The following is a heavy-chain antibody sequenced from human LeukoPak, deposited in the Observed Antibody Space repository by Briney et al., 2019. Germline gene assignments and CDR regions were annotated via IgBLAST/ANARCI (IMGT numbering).Heavy chain of an antibody. CDR3: VKNPRAFYYYGMDV. CDR1: GFTFSSCA. J-gene: IGHJ6*02. CDR2: ISSNGGST. Sequence: PGGSLRLSCSASGFTFSSCAMHWVRQAPGKGLKYVSAISSNGGSTSYADSVKGRFTISRDNSKNTLYLQMSSLRAEDTAVYYCVKNPRAFYYYGMDVWGQGTTVTVSS. V-gene: IGHV3-64D*09.